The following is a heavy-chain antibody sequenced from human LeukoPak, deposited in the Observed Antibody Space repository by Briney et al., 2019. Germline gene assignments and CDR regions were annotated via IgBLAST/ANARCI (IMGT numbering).Heavy chain of an antibody. CDR3: ARRMPFGVVIRVAFIRYYFDY. CDR1: GYTFTSYD. J-gene: IGHJ4*02. Sequence: ASVKVSCKASGYTFTSYDINWVRQAPGQGLEWMGWMNPNSGNTGYAQKFQGRVTMTRNTSVSTAYMELSSLRSEDTAVYYCARRMPFGVVIRVAFIRYYFDYWGQGTLVTVSS. V-gene: IGHV1-8*01. CDR2: MNPNSGNT. D-gene: IGHD3-3*01.